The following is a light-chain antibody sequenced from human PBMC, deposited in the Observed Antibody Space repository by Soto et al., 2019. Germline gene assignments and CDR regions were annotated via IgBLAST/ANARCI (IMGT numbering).Light chain of an antibody. CDR3: TSYTSSSTLYV. CDR1: SSDVGGYNY. J-gene: IGLJ1*01. CDR2: EVS. V-gene: IGLV2-14*01. Sequence: QSALTQPASVSGSPGQSITISCTGTSSDVGGYNYVSWYQQHPGKAPKLMIYEVSNRPSGVSNRFSGSKSGNTASLIISGLQAEDEGDYYCTSYTSSSTLYVFGTGTKVTVL.